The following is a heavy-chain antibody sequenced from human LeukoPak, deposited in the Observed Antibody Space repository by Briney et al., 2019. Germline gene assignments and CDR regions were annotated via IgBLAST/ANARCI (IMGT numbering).Heavy chain of an antibody. CDR1: GGTFSSYA. Sequence: SVKVSCKASGGTFSSYAISWVRQAPGQGLDWMGGIIPIFGTANYAQKFQGRVTITADESTSTAYMELSSLRSEDTAVYYCARTGIAARFWFDPWGQGTLVTVSS. J-gene: IGHJ5*02. V-gene: IGHV1-69*01. CDR3: ARTGIAARFWFDP. CDR2: IIPIFGTA. D-gene: IGHD6-6*01.